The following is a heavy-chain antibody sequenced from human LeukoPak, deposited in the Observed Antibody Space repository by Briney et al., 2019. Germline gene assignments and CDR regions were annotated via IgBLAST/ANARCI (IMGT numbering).Heavy chain of an antibody. V-gene: IGHV4-39*07. CDR1: GGSISSSSYY. Sequence: SETLSLTCTVSGGSISSSSYYWGWIRQPPGKGLEWIGSIYYSGSTYYNPSLKSRVTISVDTSKNQFSLKLSSVTAADTAVYYCARAGRDCSGGSCYAAFDIWGQGTMVTVSS. D-gene: IGHD2-15*01. CDR2: IYYSGST. CDR3: ARAGRDCSGGSCYAAFDI. J-gene: IGHJ3*02.